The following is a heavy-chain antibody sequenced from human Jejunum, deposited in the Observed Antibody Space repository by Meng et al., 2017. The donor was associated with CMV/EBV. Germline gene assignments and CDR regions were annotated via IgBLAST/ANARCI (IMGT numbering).Heavy chain of an antibody. D-gene: IGHD6-19*01. V-gene: IGHV1-69*12. CDR3: ARGFSNGWQPFDY. Sequence: QVQLAQSGAEVKTTGSSVRIPCQSSGCSFNNYALSWVRQAPGQGLEWMGGTIAIFKTPNYAQKFQGRLTITADASSGTTYMDLTRLTSDDTAVYYCARGFSNGWQPFDYWGQGTLGTVSS. J-gene: IGHJ4*02. CDR2: TIAIFKTP. CDR1: GCSFNNYA.